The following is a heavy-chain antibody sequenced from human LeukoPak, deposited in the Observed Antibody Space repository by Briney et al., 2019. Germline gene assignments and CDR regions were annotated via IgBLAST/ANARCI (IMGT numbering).Heavy chain of an antibody. J-gene: IGHJ4*02. CDR2: IYSDSNT. CDR1: GFTVSSNF. D-gene: IGHD2/OR15-2a*01. Sequence: PGGSLRLSCAASGFTVSSNFMTWVRQAPGKGLEWVSFIYSDSNTYYADSAKGRFTISRDNSKNTLYLQMNSLRAEDTAVYYCARDCCNSAWYSDWGQGTLVTVSS. V-gene: IGHV3-53*01. CDR3: ARDCCNSAWYSD.